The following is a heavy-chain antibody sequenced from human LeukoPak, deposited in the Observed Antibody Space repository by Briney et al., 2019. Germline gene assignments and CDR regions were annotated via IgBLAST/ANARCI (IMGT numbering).Heavy chain of an antibody. V-gene: IGHV3-23*01. CDR1: GFTFSSYA. CDR2: ISGSGGST. D-gene: IGHD3-9*01. Sequence: GGSLRLSCAASGFTFSSYAMSWVRQAPGKGLEWVSAISGSGGSTYYADSVKGRFTVSRDNSKNTLYLQMNSLRAEDTAVYYCAKDSGVLRYFDWLPDDAFDIWGQGAMVTVSS. CDR3: AKDSGVLRYFDWLPDDAFDI. J-gene: IGHJ3*02.